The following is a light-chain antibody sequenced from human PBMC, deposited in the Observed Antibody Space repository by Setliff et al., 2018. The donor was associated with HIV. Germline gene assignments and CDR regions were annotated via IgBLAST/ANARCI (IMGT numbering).Light chain of an antibody. V-gene: IGLV2-23*02. J-gene: IGLJ1*01. CDR2: EVT. CDR3: CSYAGSSTFPYV. Sequence: QSALTQPASVSGFPGQSITISCTGSSSDVGSYNLVSWYQQHPGKAPKVMIYEVTKRPSGVSNRFSGSKSGNAASLTISGLQAEDEADYYCCSYAGSSTFPYVFGTGTKVTVL. CDR1: SSDVGSYNL.